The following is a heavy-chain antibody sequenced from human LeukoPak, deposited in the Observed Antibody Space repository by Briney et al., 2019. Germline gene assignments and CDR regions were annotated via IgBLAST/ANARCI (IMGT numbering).Heavy chain of an antibody. D-gene: IGHD6-19*01. CDR3: AKDYSSGRRPPFFDY. CDR1: GFTFDDYA. J-gene: IGHJ4*02. Sequence: GGSLRLSCAASGFTFDDYAMHWVRQAPGKGLEWVSGISWNSGSIGYADSVKGRFTIPRDNAKNSLYLQMISLRAEDMALYYCAKDYSSGRRPPFFDYWGQGTLVTVSS. CDR2: ISWNSGSI. V-gene: IGHV3-9*03.